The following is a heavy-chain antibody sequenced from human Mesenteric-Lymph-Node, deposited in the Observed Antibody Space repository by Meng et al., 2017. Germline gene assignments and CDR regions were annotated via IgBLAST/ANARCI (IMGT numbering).Heavy chain of an antibody. CDR1: GDSVSSNSAA. CDR2: TCYRSKWYY. V-gene: IGHV6-1*01. Sequence: QVQLQQSGPGLVEPSQTLSLTCAISGDSVSSNSAAWHWIRQSPSRGLEWLGMTCYRSKWYYDYAVSVKSRIAINPDTSRNQFSLQLNSVTPEDTAVYYCASWYFNYWGQGTPVTVSS. J-gene: IGHJ4*02. CDR3: ASWYFNY.